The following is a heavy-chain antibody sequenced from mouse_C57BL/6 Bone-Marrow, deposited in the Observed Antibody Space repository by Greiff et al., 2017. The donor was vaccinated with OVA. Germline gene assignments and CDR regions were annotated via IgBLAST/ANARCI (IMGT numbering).Heavy chain of an antibody. CDR2: ITYDGSST. CDR3: ARDHPGHRGGWYFGV. J-gene: IGHJ1*03. V-gene: IGHV5-16*01. Sequence: EVKLMESEGGLVQPGSSMKLSCTASGFTFSDYYMAWVRQVPEKGLEWVANITYDGSSTYYLDSLKSRFIISRDNAKNILYLQMSSLKSEDTATYYCARDHPGHRGGWYFGVWGTGTTVTVSS. D-gene: IGHD3-1*01. CDR1: GFTFSDYY.